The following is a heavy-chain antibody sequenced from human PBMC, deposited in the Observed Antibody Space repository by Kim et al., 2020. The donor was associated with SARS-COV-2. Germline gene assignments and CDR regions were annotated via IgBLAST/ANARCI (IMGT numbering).Heavy chain of an antibody. D-gene: IGHD3-22*01. V-gene: IGHV3-9*01. CDR1: GFTFDDYA. CDR3: AKGQGSSGYYNSFDY. J-gene: IGHJ4*02. Sequence: GGSLRLSCAASGFTFDDYAMHWVRQAPGKGLEWVSGISWNSGSIGYADSVKGRFTISRDNAKNSLYLQMNSLRAEDTALYYCAKGQGSSGYYNSFDYWGQGTLVTVSS. CDR2: ISWNSGSI.